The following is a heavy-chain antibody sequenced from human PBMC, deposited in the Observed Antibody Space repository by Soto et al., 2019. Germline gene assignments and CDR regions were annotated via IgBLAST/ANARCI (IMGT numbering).Heavy chain of an antibody. J-gene: IGHJ4*02. Sequence: QVHLVQSGAEVKKPGASVKVSCKASGYTFTSYGITWVRQAPGQGLEWMGWISAHNGNTDYAQKLQGRVIVTRDTSTSTAYMELRSLISDVTAVYYGARGRYGDYWGQGARVTVSS. CDR1: GYTFTSYG. CDR2: ISAHNGNT. CDR3: ARGRYGDY. D-gene: IGHD1-1*01. V-gene: IGHV1-18*01.